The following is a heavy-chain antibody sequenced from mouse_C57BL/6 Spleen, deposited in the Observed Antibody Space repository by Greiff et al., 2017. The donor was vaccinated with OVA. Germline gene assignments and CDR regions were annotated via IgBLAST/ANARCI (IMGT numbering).Heavy chain of an antibody. V-gene: IGHV1-69*01. CDR1: GYTFTSYW. Sequence: QVQLQQPGAELVMPGASVKLSCKASGYTFTSYWMHWVKQRPGQGLEWIGEIDPSDSYTNYNQKFKGKSTLTVDKSSSTAYMQLSSLASEDSAVYYCARGGNWFADWGQGTLVTVAA. D-gene: IGHD2-1*01. CDR2: IDPSDSYT. J-gene: IGHJ3*01. CDR3: ARGGNWFAD.